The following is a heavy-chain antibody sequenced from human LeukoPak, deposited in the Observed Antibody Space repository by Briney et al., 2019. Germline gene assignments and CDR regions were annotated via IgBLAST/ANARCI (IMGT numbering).Heavy chain of an antibody. CDR2: ISSSSSTI. CDR1: GFTFSSYS. J-gene: IGHJ4*02. CDR3: ARAAGYSSWYTGDFDY. V-gene: IGHV3-48*01. D-gene: IGHD6-13*01. Sequence: GGSLRLSCAASGFTFSSYSMNWVRQAPGKGLEWVSYISSSSSTIYYADSVKGRFTISRDNAKNSLYLQMNSLRAEDTAVYYCARAAGYSSWYTGDFDYWGQGTLVTVSS.